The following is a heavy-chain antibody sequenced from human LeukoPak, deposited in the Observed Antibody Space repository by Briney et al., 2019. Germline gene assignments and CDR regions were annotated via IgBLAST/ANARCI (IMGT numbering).Heavy chain of an antibody. CDR2: INTNTGNP. J-gene: IGHJ3*02. D-gene: IGHD5-24*01. V-gene: IGHV7-4-1*02. CDR3: AREVEMATISGDAFDI. Sequence: ASVKVSCKASGGTFNNYAITWVRQAPGQGLEWMGWINTNTGNPTYAQGFTGRFVFSLDTSVSTAYLQISSLKAEDTAVYYCAREVEMATISGDAFDIWGQGTMVTVSS. CDR1: GGTFNNYA.